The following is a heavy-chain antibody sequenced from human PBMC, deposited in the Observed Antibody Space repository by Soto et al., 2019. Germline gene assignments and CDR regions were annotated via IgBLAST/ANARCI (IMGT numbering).Heavy chain of an antibody. V-gene: IGHV3-21*01. J-gene: IGHJ4*02. D-gene: IGHD1-26*01. Sequence: EVQLVESGGGLVKPGGSLRLSCAASGFTFSSYSMNWVRQAPGKGLEWVSSISSSSSYIYYADSVKGRFTISRDNAKNSLYLQMHSLRAEDTAVYYCARAVIVVATAGRDYWGQGTLVTVSS. CDR3: ARAVIVVATAGRDY. CDR1: GFTFSSYS. CDR2: ISSSSSYI.